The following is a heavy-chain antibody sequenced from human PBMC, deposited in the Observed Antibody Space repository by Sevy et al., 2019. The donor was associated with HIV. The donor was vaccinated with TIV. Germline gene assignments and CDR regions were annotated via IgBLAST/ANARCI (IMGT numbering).Heavy chain of an antibody. D-gene: IGHD3-10*01. V-gene: IGHV4-38-2*01. CDR1: GYSISSGYY. Sequence: SETLSLTCAVSGYSISSGYYWGWIRQPPGKGLEWIGSVFHLGTTYYNPSLESRLTISVDTSKNQFSLRLISVTAADTGVYYCARNDYFGTRNLHWSFDLWGRGALVTVSS. J-gene: IGHJ2*01. CDR2: VFHLGTT. CDR3: ARNDYFGTRNLHWSFDL.